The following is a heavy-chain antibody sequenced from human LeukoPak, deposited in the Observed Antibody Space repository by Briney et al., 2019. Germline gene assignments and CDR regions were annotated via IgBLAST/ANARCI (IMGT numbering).Heavy chain of an antibody. D-gene: IGHD4-23*01. CDR1: GFTFSSYG. CDR3: ARRADYGGKIKGGTDY. Sequence: HPGGSLRLSCAASGFTFSSYGMHWVRQAPGKGLEWVAVIWYDGSNKYYADSVKGRFTISRDNSKNTLYLQMNSLRAEDTAVYYCARRADYGGKIKGGTDYWGQGTLVTVSS. CDR2: IWYDGSNK. J-gene: IGHJ4*02. V-gene: IGHV3-33*01.